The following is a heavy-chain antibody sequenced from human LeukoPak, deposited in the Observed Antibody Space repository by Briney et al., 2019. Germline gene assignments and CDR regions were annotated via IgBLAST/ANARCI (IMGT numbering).Heavy chain of an antibody. CDR1: GFTFSSYA. Sequence: GGSLRLSCAASGFTFSSYAMSWVRQAPGKGLEWASTISGSGAGTYYADSVKGRFTISRDNSKNTLYLQMNSLRAEDTAVYYCAKHRFESGGYHSTDWGQGTLVTVSS. CDR2: ISGSGAGT. D-gene: IGHD3-22*01. J-gene: IGHJ4*02. V-gene: IGHV3-23*01. CDR3: AKHRFESGGYHSTD.